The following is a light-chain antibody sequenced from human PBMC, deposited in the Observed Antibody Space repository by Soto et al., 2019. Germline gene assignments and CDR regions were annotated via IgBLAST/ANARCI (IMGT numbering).Light chain of an antibody. CDR3: QQYDNALWT. V-gene: IGKV3-20*01. J-gene: IGKJ1*01. CDR2: GTS. Sequence: DIVFTQSPGTLSLSPGERATLSCRASQSVSSSYLAWYQQKPGQAPRLLIYGTSSRATGIPDRFSGSGSGTDFTLTINRLEAEDFAVYYCQQYDNALWTFGQGTKVDIK. CDR1: QSVSSSY.